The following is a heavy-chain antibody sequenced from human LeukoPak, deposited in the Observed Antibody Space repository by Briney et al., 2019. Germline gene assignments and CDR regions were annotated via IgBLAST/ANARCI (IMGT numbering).Heavy chain of an antibody. D-gene: IGHD3-22*01. CDR3: ARESEYYYDTSGADGDY. CDR2: INTNTGNP. CDR1: GYTFTSYA. J-gene: IGHJ4*02. V-gene: IGHV7-4-1*02. Sequence: ASVKVPCKASGYTFTSYAMNWVRQAPGQGLEWMGWINTNTGNPTYAQGFTGRFVFSLDTSVSTAYLQISSLKAEDTAMYYCARESEYYYDTSGADGDYWGQGTLVTVSS.